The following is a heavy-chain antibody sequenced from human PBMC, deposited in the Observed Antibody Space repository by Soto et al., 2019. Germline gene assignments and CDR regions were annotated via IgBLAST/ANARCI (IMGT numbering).Heavy chain of an antibody. D-gene: IGHD2-15*01. V-gene: IGHV1-46*01. Sequence: GASVKVSCKASGYTFTSYYMHWVRQAPGQGLEWMGIINPSGGSTSYAQKFQGRVTMTRDTSTSTVYMELSSLRSEDTAVYYCARGDGEEGVVAATGRLYVFQHWGQGTLVTAP. CDR1: GYTFTSYY. CDR3: ARGDGEEGVVAATGRLYVFQH. J-gene: IGHJ1*01. CDR2: INPSGGST.